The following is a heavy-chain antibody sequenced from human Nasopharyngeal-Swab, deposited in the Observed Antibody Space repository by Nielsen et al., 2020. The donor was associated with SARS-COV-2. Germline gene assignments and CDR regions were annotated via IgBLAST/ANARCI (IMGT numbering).Heavy chain of an antibody. Sequence: ASVKVSCKTSGYTFTDYYIHWLRQVPGQGLEWVGCINPDSGDTQYAQKFQGRVTVTSDRSRSTAYIDLSSLRSDDTAVYYCARDYYDNYDSDYWGQGTLVTVSS. J-gene: IGHJ4*02. CDR2: INPDSGDT. V-gene: IGHV1-2*02. CDR3: ARDYYDNYDSDY. D-gene: IGHD3-22*01. CDR1: GYTFTDYY.